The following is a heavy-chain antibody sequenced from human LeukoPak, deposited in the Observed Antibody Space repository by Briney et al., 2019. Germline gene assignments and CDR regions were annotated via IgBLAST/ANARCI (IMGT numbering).Heavy chain of an antibody. V-gene: IGHV1-2*02. CDR2: INPNSGGT. CDR1: GYTFTGYY. D-gene: IGHD6-13*01. J-gene: IGHJ4*02. CDR3: ARRDGYSSSWYFDY. Sequence: ASVNVSCKASGYTFTGYYMHWVRQAPGQGLEWMGWINPNSGGTNYAQKFQGRVTMTRDTSISTAYMELSRLRSDDTAVYYCARRDGYSSSWYFDYWGQGTLVTVSS.